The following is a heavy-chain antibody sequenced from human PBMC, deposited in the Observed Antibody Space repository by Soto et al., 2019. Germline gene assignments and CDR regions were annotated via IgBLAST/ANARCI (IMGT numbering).Heavy chain of an antibody. CDR2: IKNKANSYTT. CDR3: TRISLVGATGGRYFDY. V-gene: IGHV3-72*01. D-gene: IGHD1-26*01. Sequence: PGGSLRLSCAASGFIFSDHYMDWVRQAPGKGLEWVGRIKNKANSYTTEYAGSVKGRFTISRDDSKNSLYLQMNSLKTEDTAVYYCTRISLVGATGGRYFDYWGQGTLLTVSS. CDR1: GFIFSDHY. J-gene: IGHJ4*02.